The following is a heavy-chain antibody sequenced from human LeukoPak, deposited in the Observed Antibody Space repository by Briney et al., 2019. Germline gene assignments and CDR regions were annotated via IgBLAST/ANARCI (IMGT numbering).Heavy chain of an antibody. Sequence: SQTLSLTCTVSGGSISSGDYYWSWIRPPPGKGLEWIVYIYYSGSTYYNPSLKSRVTISVDTSKNQFSLKLSSVTAADTAVYYCAREGYYDFWSGTYRLGGMDVWGQGTTVTVSS. J-gene: IGHJ6*02. D-gene: IGHD3-3*01. V-gene: IGHV4-30-4*01. CDR3: AREGYYDFWSGTYRLGGMDV. CDR1: GGSISSGDYY. CDR2: IYYSGST.